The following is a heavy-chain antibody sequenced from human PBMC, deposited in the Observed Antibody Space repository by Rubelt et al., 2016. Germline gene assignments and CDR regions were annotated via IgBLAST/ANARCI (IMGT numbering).Heavy chain of an antibody. CDR2: ISYDGSNK. CDR1: GFTFSSYA. D-gene: IGHD6-6*01. Sequence: GFTFSSYAMHWVRQAPGKGLEWVAVISYDGSNKYYADSVKGRFTISRDNSKNSLYLQMNSLRAEDTAVFYCARTSSSSCDYWGQGTLVTVSS. J-gene: IGHJ4*02. V-gene: IGHV3-30*04. CDR3: ARTSSSSCDY.